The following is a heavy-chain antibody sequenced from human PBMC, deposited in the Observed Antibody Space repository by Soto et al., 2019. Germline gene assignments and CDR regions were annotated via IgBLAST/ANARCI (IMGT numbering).Heavy chain of an antibody. D-gene: IGHD2-15*01. CDR3: ARGGGYWDEDFWNVNWFDP. J-gene: IGHJ5*02. CDR2: LIPIFGTA. CDR1: GGTFSSYA. V-gene: IGHV1-69*01. Sequence: QVQLVQSGAEVKKPGSSVKVSSKASGGTFSSYAISWVRQAPVQGLEWMGGLIPIFGTANYAHQFQGRVTITADESTSTAYMVLSSLRSEDTVVYYCARGGGYWDEDFWNVNWFDPWGQGTLVSVSS.